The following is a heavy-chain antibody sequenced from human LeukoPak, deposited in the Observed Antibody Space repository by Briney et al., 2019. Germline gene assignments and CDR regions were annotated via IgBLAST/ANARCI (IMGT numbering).Heavy chain of an antibody. J-gene: IGHJ5*02. Sequence: PSETLSLTCTVSGGSISSYYWSWIRRPPGKGLEWIGYIYYSGSTNYNPSLKSRVTISVDTSKNQFSLKLSSVTAADTAVCYCARVGSSSWYDWFDPWGQGTLVTASS. CDR1: GGSISSYY. D-gene: IGHD6-13*01. CDR2: IYYSGST. CDR3: ARVGSSSWYDWFDP. V-gene: IGHV4-59*01.